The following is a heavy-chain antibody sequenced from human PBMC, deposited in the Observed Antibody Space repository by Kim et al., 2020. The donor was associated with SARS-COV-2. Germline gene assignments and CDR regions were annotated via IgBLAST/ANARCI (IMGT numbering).Heavy chain of an antibody. Sequence: PSLKSRVTISVDTSKNLFSLKLSSVTAADTAVYYCARARGYTRIVVVIGAFDIWGQGTMVTVSS. V-gene: IGHV4-31*02. D-gene: IGHD3-22*01. CDR3: ARARGYTRIVVVIGAFDI. J-gene: IGHJ3*02.